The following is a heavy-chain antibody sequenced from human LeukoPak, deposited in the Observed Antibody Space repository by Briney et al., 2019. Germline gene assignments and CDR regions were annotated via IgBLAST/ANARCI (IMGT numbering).Heavy chain of an antibody. J-gene: IGHJ4*02. CDR2: ISITDGT. D-gene: IGHD6-19*01. V-gene: IGHV4-4*07. Sequence: SETLSLTCTVSGASVSSYYWSSIRQPAGRRLEWLGRISITDGTNYNPSLESRVSMSVDASKNQFSLRLTSVTAADTAVYYCARIRRHSSDWYADDSWGRGLLVTVSS. CDR3: ARIRRHSSDWYADDS. CDR1: GASVSSYY.